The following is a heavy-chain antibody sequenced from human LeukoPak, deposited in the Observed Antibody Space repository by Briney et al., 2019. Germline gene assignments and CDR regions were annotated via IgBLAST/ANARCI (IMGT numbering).Heavy chain of an antibody. J-gene: IGHJ4*02. D-gene: IGHD3-10*01. Sequence: SETLSLTCTVSGGSISSGSYYWSWIRQPAGKGLEWIGRIYTSGSTNYNPSLKSRVTISVDTSKNQFSLKLSSVTAADTAAYYCARDTWFGESGLDYWGQGTLVTVSS. V-gene: IGHV4-61*02. CDR3: ARDTWFGESGLDY. CDR1: GGSISSGSYY. CDR2: IYTSGST.